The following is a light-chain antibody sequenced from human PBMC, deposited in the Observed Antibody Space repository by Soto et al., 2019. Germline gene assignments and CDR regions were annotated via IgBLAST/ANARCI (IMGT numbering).Light chain of an antibody. Sequence: QSALTQPASVSGSPGQSITISCTGTSSDVGGYNYVSWYQQHPGKAPKLRIYDVSNRTSGVSNRFSGYKSGNTASLTIPGLQSEDGADYFCSSYTISSPPVRFGGGTKLTVL. J-gene: IGLJ2*01. V-gene: IGLV2-14*01. CDR3: SSYTISSPPVR. CDR1: SSDVGGYNY. CDR2: DVS.